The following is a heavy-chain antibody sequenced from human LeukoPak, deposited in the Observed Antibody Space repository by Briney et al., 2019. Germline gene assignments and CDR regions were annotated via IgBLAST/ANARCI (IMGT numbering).Heavy chain of an antibody. Sequence: GRSLRLSCAASGFTFSNYGIHWVRKAPGKGLEWVAVISFDGINKYYADSVKGRFTISRDNSKNTLYLQMNSLRAEDTAVYYCARDLRYYYGSGSYSYYFDYWGQGTLVTVSS. J-gene: IGHJ4*02. CDR3: ARDLRYYYGSGSYSYYFDY. CDR1: GFTFSNYG. CDR2: ISFDGINK. V-gene: IGHV3-30*03. D-gene: IGHD3-10*01.